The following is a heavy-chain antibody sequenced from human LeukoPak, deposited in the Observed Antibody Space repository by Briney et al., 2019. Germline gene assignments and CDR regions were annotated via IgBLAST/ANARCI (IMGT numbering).Heavy chain of an antibody. CDR2: IYYSRST. Sequence: SETLSLTCTVSGGSISSYYWSWIRQPPGKGLEWIGYIYYSRSTNYNPSLKSRVTISVDTSKNQFSLKLSSVTAADTAVYYCARVRDDFWSGPSAYFDYWGQGTLVTVSS. V-gene: IGHV4-59*01. J-gene: IGHJ4*02. D-gene: IGHD3-3*01. CDR3: ARVRDDFWSGPSAYFDY. CDR1: GGSISSYY.